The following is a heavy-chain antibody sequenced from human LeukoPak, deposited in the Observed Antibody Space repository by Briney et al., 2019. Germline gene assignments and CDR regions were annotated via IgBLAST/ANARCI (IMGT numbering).Heavy chain of an antibody. CDR2: ISSISSTI. CDR3: AKNRGATAGTFDY. CDR1: GFPFSGYS. V-gene: IGHV3-48*01. Sequence: PGGPLRLSCEASGFPFSGYSMNRVGQAPGKGLGGVSYISSISSTIYYADSGKGRFTISRDNAKNSLYLQMNSLRADDTAVYYCAKNRGATAGTFDYWGPGTLVTVSS. J-gene: IGHJ4*02. D-gene: IGHD2/OR15-2a*01.